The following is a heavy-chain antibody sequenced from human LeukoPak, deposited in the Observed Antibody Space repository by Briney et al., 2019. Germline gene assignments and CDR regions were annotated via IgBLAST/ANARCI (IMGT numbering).Heavy chain of an antibody. J-gene: IGHJ4*02. CDR1: GGSISSGDYY. D-gene: IGHD6-6*01. V-gene: IGHV4-30-4*01. Sequence: PSETLSLTCTVSGGSISSGDYYWSWIRQPPGKGLGWIGYIYYSGSTYYNPSLKSRVTISVDTSKNQFSLKLSSVTAADTAVYYCATYSSSGGFDYWGQGTLVTVSS. CDR2: IYYSGST. CDR3: ATYSSSGGFDY.